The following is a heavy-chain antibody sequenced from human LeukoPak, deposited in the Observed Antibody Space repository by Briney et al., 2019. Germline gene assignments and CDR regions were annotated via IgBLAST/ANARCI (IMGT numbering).Heavy chain of an antibody. V-gene: IGHV3-74*01. CDR2: ISSDGSRA. D-gene: IGHD2-21*02. CDR1: GFTLTSYE. J-gene: IGHJ4*02. CDR3: ARELPREVTLDY. Sequence: GGSLRLSCAASGFTLTSYEMHWVRQAPGKGLVWVSRISSDGSRAGYADSVKGRFTISRDNAKNTLYLQMNSLRAEDTAIYYCARELPREVTLDYWGQGTLVTVSS.